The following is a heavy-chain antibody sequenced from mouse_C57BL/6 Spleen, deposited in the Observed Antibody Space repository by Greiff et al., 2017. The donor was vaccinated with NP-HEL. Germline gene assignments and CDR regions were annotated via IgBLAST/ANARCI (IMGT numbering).Heavy chain of an antibody. CDR2: IYPRDGST. D-gene: IGHD4-1*01. V-gene: IGHV1-78*01. J-gene: IGHJ2*01. CDR1: GYTFTDHT. Sequence: VKLMESDAELVKPGASVKISCKVSGYTFTDHTIHWMKQRPEQGLEWIGYIYPRDGSTKYNEKFKGKATLTADKSSSTAYMQLNSLTSEDSAVYFCATRLGSYYFDYWGQGTTLTVSS. CDR3: ATRLGSYYFDY.